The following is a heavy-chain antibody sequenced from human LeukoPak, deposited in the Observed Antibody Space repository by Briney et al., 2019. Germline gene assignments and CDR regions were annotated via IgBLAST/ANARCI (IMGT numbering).Heavy chain of an antibody. CDR2: TYFRSKWYN. D-gene: IGHD2-8*02. J-gene: IGHJ6*02. Sequence: QTLSLTCAISGDSVSSNSATWTWIRQSPSRGLEWLGGTYFRSKWYNDSAESVKSRISINPDTSKNQFSLQLSSVTPEDTAVYYCARGLLVGHPYYCAMDVWGQGTTVSVSS. V-gene: IGHV6-1*01. CDR3: ARGLLVGHPYYCAMDV. CDR1: GDSVSSNSAT.